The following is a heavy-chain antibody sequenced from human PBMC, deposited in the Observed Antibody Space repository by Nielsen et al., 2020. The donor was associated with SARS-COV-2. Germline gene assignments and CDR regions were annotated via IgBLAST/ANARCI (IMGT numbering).Heavy chain of an antibody. CDR2: VYTTGST. Sequence: WIRQPPGKGLEWIGYVYTTGSTYYNPSLRSRVTISVDTSQNQFSQALTSVTPADTAVYYCASDSRGKLTGDSNLGNYIDYWGQGRLVTVSS. V-gene: IGHV4-30-4*01. J-gene: IGHJ4*02. D-gene: IGHD7-27*01. CDR3: ASDSRGKLTGDSNLGNYIDY.